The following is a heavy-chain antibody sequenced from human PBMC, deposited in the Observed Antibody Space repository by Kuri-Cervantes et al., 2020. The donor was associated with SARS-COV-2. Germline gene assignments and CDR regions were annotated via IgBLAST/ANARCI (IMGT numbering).Heavy chain of an antibody. D-gene: IGHD2-2*01. Sequence: GSLRLSCAVYGGSFSGYYWSWIRQPPGKGLEWIGEINHSGSTNYNPSLKSRVTISVDTSKNQFSLKLSSVTAADTAVYYCARRAYCSSTSCSYNWFDPWGQGTLVTVSS. CDR3: ARRAYCSSTSCSYNWFDP. J-gene: IGHJ5*02. CDR1: GGSFSGYY. V-gene: IGHV4-34*01. CDR2: INHSGST.